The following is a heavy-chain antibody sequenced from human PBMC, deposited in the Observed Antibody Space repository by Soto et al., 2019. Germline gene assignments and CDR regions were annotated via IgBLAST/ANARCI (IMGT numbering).Heavy chain of an antibody. CDR1: GYTLTELS. Sequence: ASVKVSCKVSGYTLTELSMHWVRQAPGRGLEWMGGFDPEDGETIYAQKFQGRVTMTEDTSTDTAYMELSSLRSEDTAVYYCETYLAHGSGWPNWFDTWGQGTLVTASS. D-gene: IGHD6-19*01. J-gene: IGHJ5*02. V-gene: IGHV1-24*01. CDR2: FDPEDGET. CDR3: ETYLAHGSGWPNWFDT.